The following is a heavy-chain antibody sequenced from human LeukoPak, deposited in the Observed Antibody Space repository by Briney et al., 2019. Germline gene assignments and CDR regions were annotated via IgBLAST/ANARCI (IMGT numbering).Heavy chain of an antibody. Sequence: SETLSLTCTVSGASISSSSYYWGWIRQPPGTGLEWIGSIYYSGSTYYNPSLKSRVTISVDTSKNQFSLKLSSVTAADTAVYYCARHVARYYDKAEYFQHWGQGTLVTVSS. D-gene: IGHD3-22*01. V-gene: IGHV4-39*01. CDR3: ARHVARYYDKAEYFQH. CDR2: IYYSGST. J-gene: IGHJ1*01. CDR1: GASISSSSYY.